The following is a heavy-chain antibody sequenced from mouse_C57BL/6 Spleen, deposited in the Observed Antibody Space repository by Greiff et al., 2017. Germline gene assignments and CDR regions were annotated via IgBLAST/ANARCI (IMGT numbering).Heavy chain of an antibody. Sequence: EVKVVESGGGLVQPKGSLKLSCAASGFTFNTYAMHWVRQAPGKGLEWVARIRSKSSNYATYYADSVKDRFTISRDDSQSMLYLQMNNLKTEDTAMYYCVRDGDYGNYGGFAYWGQGTLVTVSA. CDR3: VRDGDYGNYGGFAY. CDR2: IRSKSSNYAT. D-gene: IGHD2-1*01. J-gene: IGHJ3*01. CDR1: GFTFNTYA. V-gene: IGHV10-3*01.